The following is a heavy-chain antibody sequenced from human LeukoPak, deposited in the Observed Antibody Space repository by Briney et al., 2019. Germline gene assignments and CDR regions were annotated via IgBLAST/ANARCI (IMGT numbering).Heavy chain of an antibody. Sequence: TPSETLSLTCAVYGGSFSGYYWSWIRQPPGKGLEWIGEINHGGSTNYNPSLKSRVTISVDTSKNQFSLKLSSVTAADTAVYYCARGWYDILTGPYYFDYWGQGTLVTVSS. CDR3: ARGWYDILTGPYYFDY. D-gene: IGHD3-9*01. V-gene: IGHV4-34*01. CDR2: INHGGST. J-gene: IGHJ4*02. CDR1: GGSFSGYY.